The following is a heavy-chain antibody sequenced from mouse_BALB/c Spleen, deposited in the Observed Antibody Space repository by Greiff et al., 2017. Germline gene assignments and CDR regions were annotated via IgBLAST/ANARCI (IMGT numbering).Heavy chain of an antibody. CDR2: IDPANGNT. Sequence: EVKLEESGAELVKPGASVKLSSAASGFNIKDTYMHWVKQRPEQGLEWIGRIDPANGNTKYDPKFQGKATITADTSSNTAYLQLSSLTSEDTAVYYCAGLLQVAYWGQGTLVTVSA. CDR3: AGLLQVAY. CDR1: GFNIKDTY. J-gene: IGHJ3*01. D-gene: IGHD2-3*01. V-gene: IGHV14-3*02.